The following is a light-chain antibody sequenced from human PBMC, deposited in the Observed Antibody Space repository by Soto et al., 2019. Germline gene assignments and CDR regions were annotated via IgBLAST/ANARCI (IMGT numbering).Light chain of an antibody. CDR1: QSISTF. CDR3: QQSDSPPYT. CDR2: AAS. V-gene: IGKV1-39*01. Sequence: DIQMTQSPSSLSASVGDRVTINCRASQSISTFLNWYQQKPGQAPKVLISAASTLQSGVPSKFSGRGSGTDFPLTISSLQPEDFATYYCQQSDSPPYTFGQGTTLET. J-gene: IGKJ2*01.